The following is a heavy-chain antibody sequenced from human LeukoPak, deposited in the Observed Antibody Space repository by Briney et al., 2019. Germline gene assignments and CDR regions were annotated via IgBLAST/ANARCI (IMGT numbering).Heavy chain of an antibody. CDR3: ARASPTTNKGAYGWFDP. Sequence: SETLSLTCTVSGGSISGYYWSWIRQPAGKGLEWIGRIYTSGSTNYNPSLKSRVTMSVDASKNQFSLKLSSVTAADTAVYYCARASPTTNKGAYGWFDPWGQGTLVTVSS. J-gene: IGHJ5*02. CDR2: IYTSGST. V-gene: IGHV4-4*07. CDR1: GGSISGYY. D-gene: IGHD1-14*01.